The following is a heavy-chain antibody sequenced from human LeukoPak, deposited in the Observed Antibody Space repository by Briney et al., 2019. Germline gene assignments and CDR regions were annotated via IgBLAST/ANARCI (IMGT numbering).Heavy chain of an antibody. Sequence: PGGSLRLSCAASGFTFSSYAMHWVRQAPGKGLEYVSAISSNGGSTYYANSVKGRFTISRDNSKNTLYLQMGSLRAEDMAVYYCASEVRGYSGYDGSDNWSSWTDYWGQGTLVTVSS. CDR2: ISSNGGST. V-gene: IGHV3-64*01. D-gene: IGHD5-12*01. J-gene: IGHJ4*02. CDR3: ASEVRGYSGYDGSDNWSSWTDY. CDR1: GFTFSSYA.